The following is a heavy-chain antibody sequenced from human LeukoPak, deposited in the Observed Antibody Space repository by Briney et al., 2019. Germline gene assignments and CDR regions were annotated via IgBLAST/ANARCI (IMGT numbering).Heavy chain of an antibody. CDR2: FDPEDGET. CDR3: ASSAPHDYDSSGYSLDY. V-gene: IGHV1-24*01. CDR1: GYTLTELS. D-gene: IGHD3-22*01. J-gene: IGHJ4*02. Sequence: ASVKVSCKVSGYTLTELSMHWVRQAPGKGLEWMGGFDPEDGETIYAQKFQGRVTITTDESTSTAYMELSSLRSEDTAVYYCASSAPHDYDSSGYSLDYWGQGTLVTVSS.